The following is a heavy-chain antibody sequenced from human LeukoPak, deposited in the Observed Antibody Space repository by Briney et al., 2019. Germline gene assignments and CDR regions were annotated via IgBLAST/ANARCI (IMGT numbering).Heavy chain of an antibody. CDR1: GYTFTGHF. D-gene: IGHD3-22*01. J-gene: IGHJ3*02. CDR3: ARDYYDSSGQGTFDI. CDR2: INPNNGGT. V-gene: IGHV1-2*02. Sequence: ASVKVSCKASGYTFTGHFMHWVRQAPGQELEWMGWINPNNGGTNFAQKFQGRVTLTRDTSISTMYMELSRLRSDDTAVYYCARDYYDSSGQGTFDIWGQGTMVTVSS.